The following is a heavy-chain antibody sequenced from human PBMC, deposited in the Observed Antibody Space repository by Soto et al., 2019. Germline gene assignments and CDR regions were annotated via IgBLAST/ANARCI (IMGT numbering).Heavy chain of an antibody. CDR3: AREDRITMIVVVRALGAFDI. J-gene: IGHJ3*02. D-gene: IGHD3-22*01. CDR1: GFTFSSYA. Sequence: VGSLRLSCAASGFTFSSYAMHWVRQAPGKGLEWVAVISYDGSNKYYADSVKGRFTISRDNSKNTLYLQMNRLRAEDTAVYYCAREDRITMIVVVRALGAFDIWGQGTMVTVSS. CDR2: ISYDGSNK. V-gene: IGHV3-30-3*01.